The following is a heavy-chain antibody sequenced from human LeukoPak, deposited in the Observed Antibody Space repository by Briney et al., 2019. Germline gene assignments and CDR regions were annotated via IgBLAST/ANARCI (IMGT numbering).Heavy chain of an antibody. CDR2: IIPILGIA. D-gene: IGHD1-26*01. CDR1: GGTFISYT. Sequence: SVKVSCKASGGTFISYTISWVRQAPGQGLEWMGRIIPILGIANYAQKFQGRVTITADKSTSTAYMELSSLRSEDTAVYYCARTSPIVGATGGAFDIWGQGTMVTVSS. J-gene: IGHJ3*02. V-gene: IGHV1-69*02. CDR3: ARTSPIVGATGGAFDI.